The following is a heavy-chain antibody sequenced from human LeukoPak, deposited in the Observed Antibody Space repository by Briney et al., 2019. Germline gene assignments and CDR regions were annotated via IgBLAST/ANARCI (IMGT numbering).Heavy chain of an antibody. V-gene: IGHV1-24*01. CDR1: GYTLTELS. J-gene: IGHJ4*02. CDR2: FDPEDGET. CDR3: ATSLYYYDSSGYYGY. Sequence: ASVKVSCKVSGYTLTELSMHWVRQAPGKGLEWMGGFDPEDGETIYAQKFQGRVTMTEDTSTDTAYMELSSLRSEDTAVYYCATSLYYYDSSGYYGYWGQGTLATVSS. D-gene: IGHD3-22*01.